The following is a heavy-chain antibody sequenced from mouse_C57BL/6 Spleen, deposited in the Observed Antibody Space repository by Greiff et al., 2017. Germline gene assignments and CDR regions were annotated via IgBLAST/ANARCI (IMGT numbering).Heavy chain of an antibody. D-gene: IGHD1-1*02. CDR3: LCGNYAMDY. V-gene: IGHV1-53*01. CDR2: INPSNGGT. CDR1: GYTFTSYW. Sequence: QVQLQQPGTELVKPGASVKLSCKASGYTFTSYWMHWVKQRPGQGLEWIGNINPSNGGTNYNVKFKSKATLTVDKTSSTTYMQLSSLAYEDAADYYRLCGNYAMDYWGQGTSVTVSS. J-gene: IGHJ4*01.